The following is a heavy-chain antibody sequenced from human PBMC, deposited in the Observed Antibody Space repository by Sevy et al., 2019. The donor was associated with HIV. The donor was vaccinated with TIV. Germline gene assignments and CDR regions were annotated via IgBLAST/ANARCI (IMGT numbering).Heavy chain of an antibody. D-gene: IGHD3-3*01. J-gene: IGHJ4*02. CDR1: GFTFSSYS. V-gene: IGHV3-48*01. Sequence: GGSLRLSCAASGFTFSSYSMNWVRQAPGKGLEWVSYISSSSSTIYYEESVKGRFTISGDNAKNSLYLQMNSLRAEDTAVYYCARTWDEPNYDFWSGYYTPLPYFDYWGQGTLVTVSS. CDR3: ARTWDEPNYDFWSGYYTPLPYFDY. CDR2: ISSSSSTI.